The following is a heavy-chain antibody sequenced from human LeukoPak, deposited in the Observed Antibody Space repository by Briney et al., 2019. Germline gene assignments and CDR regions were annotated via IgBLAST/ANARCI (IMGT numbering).Heavy chain of an antibody. Sequence: SETLSLTCTVSGGSISSSSYYWGWIRQPPGKGLEWIGSIYYSGSTYYNPSLKSRVTISVDTSKNQFSLKLSSVTAADTAVYYCARDSPTPVAAAEGFDYWGQGTLVTVSS. J-gene: IGHJ4*02. CDR1: GGSISSSSYY. V-gene: IGHV4-39*07. CDR3: ARDSPTPVAAAEGFDY. D-gene: IGHD6-13*01. CDR2: IYYSGST.